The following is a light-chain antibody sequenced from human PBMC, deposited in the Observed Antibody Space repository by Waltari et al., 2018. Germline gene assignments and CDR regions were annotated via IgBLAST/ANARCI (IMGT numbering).Light chain of an antibody. V-gene: IGLV1-40*01. Sequence: QSGLPQPPSVSGAPGQSVTISCTGTSFNIGAASTVHCYQVLPGTAPKLLIFRNNHRPSGVPDRFSGSKSGTSASLAITGLQSEDEADYYCQSYDSSLIASVFGGGTKLTVL. J-gene: IGLJ2*01. CDR1: SFNIGAAST. CDR2: RNN. CDR3: QSYDSSLIASV.